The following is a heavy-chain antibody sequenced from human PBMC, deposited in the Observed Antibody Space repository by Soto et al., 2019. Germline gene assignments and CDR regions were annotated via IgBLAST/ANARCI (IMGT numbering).Heavy chain of an antibody. J-gene: IGHJ6*02. Sequence: SETLSLTCAVSGGSISSSNWWSWIRQPPGKGMEWNGEIYHSGSTNYNPSLKSQDTISVDKSQNQFSLKLSSVTAADMAVYYCARVSGSYYYGMDFWVQGTTVTVSS. D-gene: IGHD1-26*01. V-gene: IGHV4-4*02. CDR1: GGSISSSNW. CDR3: ARVSGSYYYGMDF. CDR2: IYHSGST.